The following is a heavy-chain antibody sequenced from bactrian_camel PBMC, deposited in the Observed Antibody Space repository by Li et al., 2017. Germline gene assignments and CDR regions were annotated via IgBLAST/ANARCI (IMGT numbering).Heavy chain of an antibody. CDR1: GYTYCRHD. V-gene: IGHV3S53*01. D-gene: IGHD3*01. CDR2: ISPYGAT. CDR3: KTTFVDAACYADSFNNY. J-gene: IGHJ4*01. Sequence: VQLVESGGGSVQAGGSLRLSCLLSGYTYCRHDMGWYRQAPGKEREIVSTISPYGATTYADSVKGRFTISQDNAKNMLYLQMNDLKPEDTGMYYCKTTFVDAACYADSFNNYRGQGTQVTVS.